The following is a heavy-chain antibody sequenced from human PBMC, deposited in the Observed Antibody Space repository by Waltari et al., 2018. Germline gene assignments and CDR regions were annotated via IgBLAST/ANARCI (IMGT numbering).Heavy chain of an antibody. V-gene: IGHV3-23*01. J-gene: IGHJ4*02. CDR1: GFTFSSYA. CDR2: IRGSGGST. CDR3: AKAQQWPNLVFDY. Sequence: EVQLLESGGGLVQPGGSLRLSCAASGFTFSSYAMSWVRQAPGKGLEWVSAIRGSGGSTYYADSVKGRLTISRDNSKNTLYLQMNSMRAEDTAVYSCAKAQQWPNLVFDYWGQGTLVTVSS. D-gene: IGHD6-19*01.